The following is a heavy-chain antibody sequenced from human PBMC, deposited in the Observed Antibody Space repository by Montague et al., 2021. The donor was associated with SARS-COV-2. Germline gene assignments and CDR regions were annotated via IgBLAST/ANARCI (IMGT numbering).Heavy chain of an antibody. D-gene: IGHD3-10*01. V-gene: IGHV4-39*01. CDR1: GGSISTSNYY. Sequence: SETLSLTCTVSGGSISTSNYYWAWIRQPPGKGLEWIGSIYYSGSNYYRPSLKSRVTISVDTSKNQFSVKLSSVTVADTAVYYCASPPGHGSGTYIRAYDYWGQGTLVTVSS. CDR2: IYYSGSN. J-gene: IGHJ4*02. CDR3: ASPPGHGSGTYIRAYDY.